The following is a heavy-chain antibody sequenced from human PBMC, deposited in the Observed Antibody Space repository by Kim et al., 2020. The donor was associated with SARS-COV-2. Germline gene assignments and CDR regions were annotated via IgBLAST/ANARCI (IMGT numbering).Heavy chain of an antibody. Sequence: ASVKVSCKASGYTFTSYAMNWVRQAPGQGLEWMGWINTNTGNPMYAQGFTGRFVFSLDTSVSTAYLQISSLKAEDTAVYYCARWYSNIYYYYGMDVWGQGPTVTVSS. CDR2: INTNTGNP. CDR1: GYTFTSYA. J-gene: IGHJ6*02. V-gene: IGHV7-4-1*02. CDR3: ARWYSNIYYYYGMDV. D-gene: IGHD4-4*01.